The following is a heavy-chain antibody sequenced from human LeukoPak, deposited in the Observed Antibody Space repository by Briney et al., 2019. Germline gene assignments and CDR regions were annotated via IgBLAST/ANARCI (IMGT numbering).Heavy chain of an antibody. V-gene: IGHV3-23*01. J-gene: IGHJ4*02. CDR3: AKDRLWFGELLGVFDY. Sequence: GGSLRLPCAASGFTFSSYAMSWVRQAAGKGLEWVSAVSGSGGSTYYADSVKGRFTISRDNSKNTLYLQMNSLRAEDTAVYYCAKDRLWFGELLGVFDYWGQGTLVTVSS. CDR2: VSGSGGST. D-gene: IGHD3-10*01. CDR1: GFTFSSYA.